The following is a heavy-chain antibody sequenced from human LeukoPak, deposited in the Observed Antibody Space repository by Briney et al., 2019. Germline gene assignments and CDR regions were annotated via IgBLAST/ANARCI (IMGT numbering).Heavy chain of an antibody. Sequence: SETLSLTCAVSGGSISSSNWWSWVRQIPGKGLEWIGEIYHSGSTNYNPSLKSRVTISLDKSKNQFSLKLSSVTAADTAVYYCAVLLGYDIPLSYWGQGTLVTVSS. J-gene: IGHJ4*02. V-gene: IGHV4-4*02. CDR2: IYHSGST. CDR3: AVLLGYDIPLSY. D-gene: IGHD3-9*01. CDR1: GGSISSSNW.